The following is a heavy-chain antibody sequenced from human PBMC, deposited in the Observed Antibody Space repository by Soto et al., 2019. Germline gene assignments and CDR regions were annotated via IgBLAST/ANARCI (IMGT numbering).Heavy chain of an antibody. Sequence: QVQLVQSGAEVKKPGSSVKVSCKASGGTFSSYAISWVRQAPGQGLEWMGGIIPIFGTANYAQKFQGRVTITADESTSKAYMELSSLRSEDRAVYYCASGPMYYDFWSGYFSYWGQGTLVTVSS. CDR3: ASGPMYYDFWSGYFSY. V-gene: IGHV1-69*01. CDR1: GGTFSSYA. CDR2: IIPIFGTA. J-gene: IGHJ4*02. D-gene: IGHD3-3*01.